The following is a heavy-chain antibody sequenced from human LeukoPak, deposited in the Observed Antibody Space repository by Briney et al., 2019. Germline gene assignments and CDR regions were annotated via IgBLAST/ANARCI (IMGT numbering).Heavy chain of an antibody. CDR1: GYSFTSYW. V-gene: IGHV5-51*01. J-gene: IGHJ4*02. Sequence: GESLKISCKGSGYSFTSYWIGWVRQMPGKGLEWMGIIYPGDSDTRYSPSFQGQVTISADKSISAAYLQWSSLKASDTAMYYCASWEGYSSSWPYYFDYWGQGTLVTVSS. CDR2: IYPGDSDT. D-gene: IGHD6-13*01. CDR3: ASWEGYSSSWPYYFDY.